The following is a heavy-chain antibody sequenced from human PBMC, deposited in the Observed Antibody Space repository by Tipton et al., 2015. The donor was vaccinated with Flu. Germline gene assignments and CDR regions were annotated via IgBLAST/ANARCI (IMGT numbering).Heavy chain of an antibody. J-gene: IGHJ5*02. CDR1: GDSIGSRYF. CDR2: VHQTGSR. V-gene: IGHV4-38-2*01. Sequence: TLSLTCPVSGDSIGSRYFWGWIRRPPGKGLEWIGNVHQTGSRYYNPSLRSRITIAVDRPKNQFSLRLTSVTAADTAVYYCVRRDFSNYVSEPKNWFDPWGQGTLVIVSS. CDR3: VRRDFSNYVSEPKNWFDP. D-gene: IGHD3-16*01.